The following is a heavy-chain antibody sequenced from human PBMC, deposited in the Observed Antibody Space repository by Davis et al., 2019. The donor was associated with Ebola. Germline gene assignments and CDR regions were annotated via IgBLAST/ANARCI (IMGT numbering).Heavy chain of an antibody. D-gene: IGHD5-18*01. V-gene: IGHV3-30*03. CDR2: ISYDGSNK. CDR1: GFTFSSYG. CDR3: ARSTAMVR. J-gene: IGHJ4*02. Sequence: PGGSLRLSCAASGFTFSSYGMHWVRQAPGKGLEWVAVISYDGSNKYYANSVKGRFTISRDNSKNTLYLQMNSLRAEDTAVYYCARSTAMVRWGQGTLVTVSS.